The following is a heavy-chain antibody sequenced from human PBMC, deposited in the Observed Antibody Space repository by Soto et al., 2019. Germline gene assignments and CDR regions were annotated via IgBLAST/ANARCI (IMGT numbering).Heavy chain of an antibody. D-gene: IGHD6-13*01. CDR3: ARDSSSWYVLDY. CDR1: GFTFSSYG. J-gene: IGHJ4*02. V-gene: IGHV3-33*01. Sequence: QMQLVESGGGVVQPGRSLRLSCAASGFTFSSYGMHWVRQAPGKGLEWVAVIWYDGSNKYYADSVKGRFTISRDNSKNTLYLQMNSLRAEDTAVYYCARDSSSWYVLDYWGQGTLVTVSS. CDR2: IWYDGSNK.